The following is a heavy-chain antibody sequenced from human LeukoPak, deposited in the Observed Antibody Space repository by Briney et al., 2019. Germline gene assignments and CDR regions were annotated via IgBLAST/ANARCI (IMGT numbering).Heavy chain of an antibody. D-gene: IGHD1-26*01. CDR2: IYPGDSDT. Sequence: HGESLKISCKGSGYSFTSYWIGWVRQMPGKGLEWMGTIYPGDSDTRYSPSFQGQVTISADKSISTAYLQWSSLKASDTATYYCARIWLGWELLRGDAFDIWGQGTMVTVSS. V-gene: IGHV5-51*01. CDR3: ARIWLGWELLRGDAFDI. CDR1: GYSFTSYW. J-gene: IGHJ3*02.